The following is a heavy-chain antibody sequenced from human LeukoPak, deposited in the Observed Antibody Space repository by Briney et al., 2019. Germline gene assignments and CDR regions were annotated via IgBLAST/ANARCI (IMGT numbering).Heavy chain of an antibody. V-gene: IGHV1-2*02. Sequence: GASVKVSCKASGYTFTAYYMHWVRQAPGQGLERMGWINPNSGGTNYAQKFQGRVTMTRDTSISTAYMELSRLRSDDTAVYYCARVAMAGHFDYWGQGTLVTVSS. D-gene: IGHD5-24*01. CDR2: INPNSGGT. J-gene: IGHJ4*02. CDR1: GYTFTAYY. CDR3: ARVAMAGHFDY.